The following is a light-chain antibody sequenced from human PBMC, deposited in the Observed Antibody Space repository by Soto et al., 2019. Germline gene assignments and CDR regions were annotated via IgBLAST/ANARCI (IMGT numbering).Light chain of an antibody. Sequence: QAVVTQPPSASGSPGQSVTISCTGASSDVGGNDYVPWYQHHPGKVPKLMIFEVNKRPSGVPHRFSGSKSGNTASLTVSGLQAEDEADYYCCSYGFAGSDYLVFGGGTKLTVL. J-gene: IGLJ3*02. CDR1: SSDVGGNDY. CDR2: EVN. V-gene: IGLV2-8*01. CDR3: CSYGFAGSDYLV.